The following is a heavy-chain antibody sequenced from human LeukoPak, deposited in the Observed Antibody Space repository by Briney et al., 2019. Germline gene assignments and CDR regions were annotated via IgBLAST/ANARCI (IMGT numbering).Heavy chain of an antibody. D-gene: IGHD3-22*01. J-gene: IGHJ4*02. Sequence: GGSLRLSCAASGFTFSSYGMHWVRQAPGKGLEWVAVISHDGSNAYYADSVKGRSTISRDNSKNTLYLQMSSLRAEDTAVYYCAKTHYYDSSGVPGDYWGQGTLVTVSS. CDR1: GFTFSSYG. CDR3: AKTHYYDSSGVPGDY. V-gene: IGHV3-30*18. CDR2: ISHDGSNA.